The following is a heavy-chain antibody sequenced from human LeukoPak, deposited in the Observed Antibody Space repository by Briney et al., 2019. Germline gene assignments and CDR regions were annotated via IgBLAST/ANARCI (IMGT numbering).Heavy chain of an antibody. Sequence: SETLSLTCTVSGNSISRAGYYWHWIRQHPGKGLEWIGYIYYNGNTFYNPSLESRMTMSLNTSKSQFSLKLSSVTAADTAVYYCARSGDLGGGFGYWGQGTLVTVSS. J-gene: IGHJ4*02. CDR3: ARSGDLGGGFGY. D-gene: IGHD3-10*01. V-gene: IGHV4-31*03. CDR1: GNSISRAGYY. CDR2: IYYNGNT.